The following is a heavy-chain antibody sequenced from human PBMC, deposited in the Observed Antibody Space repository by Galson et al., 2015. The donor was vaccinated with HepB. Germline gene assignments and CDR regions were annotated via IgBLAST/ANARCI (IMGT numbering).Heavy chain of an antibody. J-gene: IGHJ3*02. CDR3: AKVWRTGDSCCRQTDAFDI. CDR1: GFTFSSFG. V-gene: IGHV3-30*18. CDR2: ISFAGSNI. D-gene: IGHD2-15*01. Sequence: SLRLSCAASGFTFSSFGMHWVRQAPGKGLEWVAVISFAGSNIHYADSVKGRFTISRDNSKNTLYLHMNSLRTEDAAVYYCAKVWRTGDSCCRQTDAFDIWGQGTMVTVSS.